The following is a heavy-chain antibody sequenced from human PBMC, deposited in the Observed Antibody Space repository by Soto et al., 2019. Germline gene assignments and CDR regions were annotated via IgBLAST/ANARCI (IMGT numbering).Heavy chain of an antibody. V-gene: IGHV3-48*03. D-gene: IGHD3-9*01. CDR1: GFSFSHFE. J-gene: IGHJ4*02. Sequence: EVQLVESGGGLVQPGGSVRLSCAASGFSFSHFEMNWVRQAPGKGLEWVSYIGSSGSTIYYADSVKGRFTISRDNAKNSLYLQMNSLIAEDTAVYYCARLVVFDSWGQGTLVTVSS. CDR3: ARLVVFDS. CDR2: IGSSGSTI.